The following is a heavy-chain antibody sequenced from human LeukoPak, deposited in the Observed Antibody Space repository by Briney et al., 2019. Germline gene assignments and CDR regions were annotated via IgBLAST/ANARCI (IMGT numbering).Heavy chain of an antibody. V-gene: IGHV3-23*01. CDR3: ARGETLPVAPH. CDR1: GFTFSSYA. Sequence: GGSLRLSCAASGFTFSSYAMSWVRQAPGKGLEWVSAISGSGGSTYYADSVKGRFTISRDNSKNTLYLQMNSLRAEDTAVYYCARGETLPVAPHWGQGTLVTVSS. CDR2: ISGSGGST. J-gene: IGHJ4*02. D-gene: IGHD6-19*01.